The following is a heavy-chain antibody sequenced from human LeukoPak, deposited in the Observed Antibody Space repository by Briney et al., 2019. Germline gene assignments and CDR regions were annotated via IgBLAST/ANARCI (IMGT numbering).Heavy chain of an antibody. CDR2: IKQDGSEK. CDR3: ARILAARDYCFDY. D-gene: IGHD6-6*01. Sequence: PGGSLRLSCAASGFTFSSYGMHWVRQAPGKGLEWVANIKQDGSEKYYVESVKGRFTISRDNAKNSLYLQMNSLRAEDTAVYYCARILAARDYCFDYWGQGTLVTVSS. CDR1: GFTFSSYG. V-gene: IGHV3-7*01. J-gene: IGHJ4*02.